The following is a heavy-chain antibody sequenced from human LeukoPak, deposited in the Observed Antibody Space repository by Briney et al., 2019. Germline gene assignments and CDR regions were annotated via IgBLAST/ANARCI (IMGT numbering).Heavy chain of an antibody. J-gene: IGHJ4*02. D-gene: IGHD6-13*01. Sequence: SETLSLTCTVSGGSISSYYWSWIRQPAGKGLEWIGRIYTSGSTNYNPSLKSRVTMSVDTSKNQFSLKLSSVTAADTAVYYCARGGRIDRAAAGDDFDYWGQGTLVAVSS. CDR1: GGSISSYY. CDR2: IYTSGST. CDR3: ARGGRIDRAAAGDDFDY. V-gene: IGHV4-4*07.